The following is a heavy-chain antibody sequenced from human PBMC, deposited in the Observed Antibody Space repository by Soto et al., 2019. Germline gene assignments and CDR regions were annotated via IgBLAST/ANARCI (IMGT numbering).Heavy chain of an antibody. D-gene: IGHD2-15*01. V-gene: IGHV1-8*01. CDR3: ARGWGYCSGGSCYQAFDI. J-gene: IGHJ3*02. Sequence: ASVKVSCKASGYTFPSYDINWVRQATGQGLEWMGWMNPNSGNTGYAQKFQGRVTMTRNTSISTAYMELSSLRSEDTAVYYCARGWGYCSGGSCYQAFDIWGQGTMVTVSS. CDR1: GYTFPSYD. CDR2: MNPNSGNT.